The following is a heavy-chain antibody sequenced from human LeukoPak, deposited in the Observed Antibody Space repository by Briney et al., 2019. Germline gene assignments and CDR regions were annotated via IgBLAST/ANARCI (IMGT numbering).Heavy chain of an antibody. CDR2: ISGSGGST. V-gene: IGHV3-23*01. CDR1: GFPFSSYA. D-gene: IGHD3-10*01. J-gene: IGHJ4*02. CDR3: AKYQYYGSVSFGY. Sequence: GGSLRLSCAASGFPFSSYAMSWVRQAPGKGLEWVSAISGSGGSTYYADSVKGRFTISRDNSKNTLYLQMNRLRAEDTAVYYFAKYQYYGSVSFGYWGQGTLVTVSS.